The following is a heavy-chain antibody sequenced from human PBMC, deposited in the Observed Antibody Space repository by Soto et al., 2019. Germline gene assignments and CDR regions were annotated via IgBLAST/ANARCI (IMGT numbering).Heavy chain of an antibody. D-gene: IGHD5-12*01. CDR2: IYWDDDK. CDR1: GFSLSTSGVG. Sequence: QITLKESGPTLVKPTQTLTLTCTFSGFSLSTSGVGVGWIRQPPGKALEWLALIYWDDDKRYSPSLKSRLTITKDTSKNQVVLTMTNIDPVDTATYYCAHSKMATSFYGWFDPWGQGTLVTVSS. V-gene: IGHV2-5*02. J-gene: IGHJ5*02. CDR3: AHSKMATSFYGWFDP.